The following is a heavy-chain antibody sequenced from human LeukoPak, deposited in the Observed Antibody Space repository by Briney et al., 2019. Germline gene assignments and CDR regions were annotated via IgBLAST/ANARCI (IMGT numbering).Heavy chain of an antibody. D-gene: IGHD3-9*01. V-gene: IGHV4-59*01. CDR1: GGSINNYY. Sequence: SETLSLTCAVSGGSINNYYWNWFRQPPGKGLEWIGYIYYSGTTNYTPSLWSRVTLSVDTSENQISLKLSSVTAADTAVYFCARMPDILTGLDTWGQGTLVTVSS. CDR2: IYYSGTT. J-gene: IGHJ5*02. CDR3: ARMPDILTGLDT.